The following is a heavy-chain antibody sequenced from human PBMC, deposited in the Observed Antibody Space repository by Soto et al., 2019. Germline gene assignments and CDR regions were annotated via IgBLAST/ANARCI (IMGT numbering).Heavy chain of an antibody. J-gene: IGHJ6*02. CDR3: ARGLRYSGMDV. Sequence: PSETLSLTCAVHRGSFNAYSWTWIRQPPGKGLEWIGEIDHSGSTTYNPSLKGRIIMSVDTSKNQFSLNVSSMTAADTAVYYCARGLRYSGMDVWGQGTTVTVSS. CDR1: RGSFNAYS. CDR2: IDHSGST. V-gene: IGHV4-34*01.